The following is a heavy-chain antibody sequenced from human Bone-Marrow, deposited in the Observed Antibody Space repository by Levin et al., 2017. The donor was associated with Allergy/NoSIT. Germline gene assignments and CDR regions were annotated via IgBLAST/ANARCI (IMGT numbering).Heavy chain of an antibody. V-gene: IGHV5-51*01. CDR2: ISPSDSDT. D-gene: IGHD2-21*02. CDR3: ARLSAYDYCGGHCYATYYSYAMDV. CDR1: GFSFVTYW. J-gene: IGHJ6*02. Sequence: GGSLRLSCKGSGFSFVTYWIAWVRQMPGKGLEWMGSISPSDSDTQYSPSFQGQVTISADRSIDTAYLQWSSLKASDTAMYYCARLSAYDYCGGHCYATYYSYAMDVWGQGTTVTVSS.